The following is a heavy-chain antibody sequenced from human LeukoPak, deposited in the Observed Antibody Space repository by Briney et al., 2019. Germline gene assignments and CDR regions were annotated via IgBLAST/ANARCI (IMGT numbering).Heavy chain of an antibody. CDR2: IYYSGNT. CDR1: GGSISSSSYY. Sequence: SETLSLTCTVSGGSISSSSYYWGWIRQPPGRGLEWIGNIYYSGNTFYNPSLKSRVTISVDRSKNQFSLKLSSVTAADTAVYYCAGPGPRDYWGQGTLVTVSS. J-gene: IGHJ4*02. V-gene: IGHV4-39*07. CDR3: AGPGPRDY.